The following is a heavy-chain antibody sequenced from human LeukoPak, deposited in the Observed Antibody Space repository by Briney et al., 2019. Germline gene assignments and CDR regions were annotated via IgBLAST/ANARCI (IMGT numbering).Heavy chain of an antibody. CDR3: ASSNWLRDANFDS. CDR1: AGSISNYY. D-gene: IGHD6-13*01. J-gene: IGHJ4*02. CDR2: IYNSGST. Sequence: SETLSLTCTVSAGSISNYYWSWIRQPPGKGLEWIGYIYNSGSTNYNPSLKSRVTISVDTPKNQFSLKLTSVTASDSAVYYCASSNWLRDANFDSWGQGTLVTVSS. V-gene: IGHV4-4*09.